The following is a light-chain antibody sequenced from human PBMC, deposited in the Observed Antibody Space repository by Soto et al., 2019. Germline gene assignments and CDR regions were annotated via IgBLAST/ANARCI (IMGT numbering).Light chain of an antibody. J-gene: IGLJ1*01. V-gene: IGLV2-14*01. Sequence: QSALTQPASVSGSPGQSITISCTGTSSDVGGYNYVSWYQQHPGKAPKLIIYDVSHRPSGVSNRFSGSKSGNTASLTISGLQAEDEADYYCSSYASISTRLFGTGTKVTVL. CDR3: SSYASISTRL. CDR2: DVS. CDR1: SSDVGGYNY.